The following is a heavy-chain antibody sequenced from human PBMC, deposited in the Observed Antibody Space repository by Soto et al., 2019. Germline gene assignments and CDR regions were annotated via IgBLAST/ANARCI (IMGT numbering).Heavy chain of an antibody. V-gene: IGHV4-59*01. Sequence: SETLSLTCAVYGGSFSGYYWSWIRQPPGKGLEWIGYIYYSGSTNYNPSLKSRVTISVDTSKNQFSLKLSSVTAADTAVYYCARDERSRWGFDYWGQGTLVTVSS. J-gene: IGHJ4*02. CDR2: IYYSGST. D-gene: IGHD6-19*01. CDR1: GGSFSGYY. CDR3: ARDERSRWGFDY.